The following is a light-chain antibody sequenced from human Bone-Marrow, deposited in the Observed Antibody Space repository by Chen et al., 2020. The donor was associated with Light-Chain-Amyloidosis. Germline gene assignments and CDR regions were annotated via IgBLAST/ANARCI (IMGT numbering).Light chain of an antibody. CDR1: NIGSTS. CDR2: DDS. Sequence: SYVLTQPSSVSVATGQTAMIACGGNNIGSTSVHRYQQTPGQAPLLVVYDDSDRPSGIPARLSGSNSENTATLTISRVEAGDEADYYCQVWDRGSDRPVFGGGTKLTVL. CDR3: QVWDRGSDRPV. V-gene: IGLV3-21*02. J-gene: IGLJ3*02.